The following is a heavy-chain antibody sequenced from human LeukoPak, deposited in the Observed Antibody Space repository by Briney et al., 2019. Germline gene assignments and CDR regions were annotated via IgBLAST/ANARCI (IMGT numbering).Heavy chain of an antibody. D-gene: IGHD3-22*01. CDR3: ARKMDSTIYDSSGYYFFDI. Sequence: ASVKVSCKASGGTFSSYAISWVRQAPGQGLEWMGGIIPIFGTANYAQKFQGRVTITADESTSTAYMELSSLRFEDTAVYYCARKMDSTIYDSSGYYFFDIWGQGTMVTVSS. CDR2: IIPIFGTA. J-gene: IGHJ3*02. V-gene: IGHV1-69*01. CDR1: GGTFSSYA.